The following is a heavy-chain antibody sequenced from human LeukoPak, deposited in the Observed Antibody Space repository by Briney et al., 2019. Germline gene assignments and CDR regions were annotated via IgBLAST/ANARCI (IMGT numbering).Heavy chain of an antibody. D-gene: IGHD4-23*01. Sequence: GASVEVSCKASGYTFTSYGISWVRQAPGQGLEWMGWISAYNGNTNYAQKLQGRVTMTTDTSTSTAYMELRSLRSDDTAVYYCARDQGPYGGNPGNWFDPWGQGTLVTVSS. CDR3: ARDQGPYGGNPGNWFDP. V-gene: IGHV1-18*01. CDR1: GYTFTSYG. J-gene: IGHJ5*02. CDR2: ISAYNGNT.